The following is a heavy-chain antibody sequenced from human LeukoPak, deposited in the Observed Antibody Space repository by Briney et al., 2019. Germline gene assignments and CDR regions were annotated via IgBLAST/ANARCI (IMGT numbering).Heavy chain of an antibody. CDR2: IMPIFGTA. CDR3: ARLRGITAAGNQRVDY. V-gene: IGHV1-69*13. J-gene: IGHJ4*02. D-gene: IGHD6-13*01. CDR1: GGTFSSHA. Sequence: GASVTVSCKASGGTFSSHAISWVRQAPGQGLEWLGGIMPIFGTANYAQKFQGRVTITADESTSTAYMELSSLRSEDTAVFYCARLRGITAAGNQRVDYWGQGTLVTVSS.